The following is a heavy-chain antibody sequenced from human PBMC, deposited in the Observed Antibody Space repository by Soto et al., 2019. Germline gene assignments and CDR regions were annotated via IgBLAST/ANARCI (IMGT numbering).Heavy chain of an antibody. D-gene: IGHD6-19*01. CDR3: AKETTLKTVAGTWGFDY. V-gene: IGHV3-30*18. CDR2: ISYDGSNK. Sequence: QVQLVESGGGVVQPGRSLRLSCAASGFTFSSYGMHWVRQAPGKGLEWVAVISYDGSNKYYADSVKGRFTISRDNSKNTLYLQMNSLRAEDTAVYYCAKETTLKTVAGTWGFDYWGQGTLVTVSS. J-gene: IGHJ4*02. CDR1: GFTFSSYG.